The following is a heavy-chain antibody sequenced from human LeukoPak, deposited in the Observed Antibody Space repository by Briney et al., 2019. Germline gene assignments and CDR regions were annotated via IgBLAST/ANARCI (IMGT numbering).Heavy chain of an antibody. CDR2: IYYSGIT. Sequence: SETLSLTCTVSGGSVSSSSYYWGWIRQPPGKGLEWIVSIYYSGITYYNPSLKSRFTISVNTPKNQFSLKLTSVTAADTAVYYCATHQPTMVRGVIIDYCGQATLVTVPS. CDR3: ATHQPTMVRGVIIDY. J-gene: IGHJ4*02. V-gene: IGHV4-39*01. CDR1: GGSVSSSSYY. D-gene: IGHD3-10*01.